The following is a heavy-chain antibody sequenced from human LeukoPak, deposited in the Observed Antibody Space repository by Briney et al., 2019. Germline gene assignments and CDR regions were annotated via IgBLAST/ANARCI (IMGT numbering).Heavy chain of an antibody. CDR1: VYTFPDYH. CDR2: INSNRGGT. V-gene: IGHV1-2*06. CDR3: AGSSYVWGSYRPFDY. D-gene: IGHD3-16*02. J-gene: IGHJ4*02. Sequence: ASVPVSFKSSVYTFPDYHIHELRPPPAQGLEWMGRINSNRGGTNYPQKLQGTVTMTRDTSISTAYMELSRLRSDDTAVYYCAGSSYVWGSYRPFDYWGQGTLVTVSS.